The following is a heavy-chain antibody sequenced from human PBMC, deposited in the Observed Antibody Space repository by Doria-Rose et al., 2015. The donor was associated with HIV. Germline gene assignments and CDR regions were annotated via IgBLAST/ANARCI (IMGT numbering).Heavy chain of an antibody. J-gene: IGHJ5*02. CDR2: IHHTGDT. V-gene: IGHV4-38-2*01. D-gene: IGHD1-7*01. CDR3: GRGSGYPTAWTYYDP. CDR1: Y. Sequence: YWGWIRQPPGKGLEWIGNIHHTGDTYYNPSLNGRVTMSVDTSKNQFSLRLNSVSSADTAVYYCGRGSGYPTAWTYYDPWGQGTLVSVPS.